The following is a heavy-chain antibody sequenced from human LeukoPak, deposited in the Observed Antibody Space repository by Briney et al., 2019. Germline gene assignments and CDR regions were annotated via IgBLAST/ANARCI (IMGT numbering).Heavy chain of an antibody. CDR1: GGSVSRTNYY. CDR3: ARQSSGYYYGWFDP. Sequence: SETLSLTCTVSGGSVSRTNYYWAWIRQPPGKGLEWIATINHGGGTHYNPSLKSRVTMSVDTVKNQFSLNLNSVTAADTAVYYCARQSSGYYYGWFDPWGQGTLVTVSS. V-gene: IGHV4-39*01. D-gene: IGHD3-22*01. J-gene: IGHJ5*02. CDR2: INHGGGT.